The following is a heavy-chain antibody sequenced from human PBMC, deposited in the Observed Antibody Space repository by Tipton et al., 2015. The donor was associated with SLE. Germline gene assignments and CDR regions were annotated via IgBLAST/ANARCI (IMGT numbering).Heavy chain of an antibody. CDR3: ARHRRRWNDAFDI. D-gene: IGHD1-1*01. CDR2: IFSRGST. V-gene: IGHV4-61*02. J-gene: IGHJ3*02. CDR1: GASISSGSSY. Sequence: TLSLTCTVSGASISSGSSYWSWIRQPAGKGLEWIGRIFSRGSTNSNLSLKSRVTISLDASKNQFSLKLSSVTAADTAVYYCARHRRRWNDAFDIWGQGTMVTVSS.